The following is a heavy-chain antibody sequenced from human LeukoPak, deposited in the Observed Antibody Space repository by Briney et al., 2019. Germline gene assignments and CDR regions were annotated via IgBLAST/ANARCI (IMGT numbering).Heavy chain of an antibody. CDR2: IFHSGST. D-gene: IGHD3-10*01. Sequence: PSETLSLTCTVSGVSISSYYWNWIRQPPGKGLEWIGYIFHSGSTNYNPSLKSRVTISVDTSKNQFSLKLTSVTAADTAMYYCARGTYYYGSGSYYQHYNWLDPWGQGTLVTVSS. V-gene: IGHV4-59*01. CDR3: ARGTYYYGSGSYYQHYNWLDP. CDR1: GVSISSYY. J-gene: IGHJ5*02.